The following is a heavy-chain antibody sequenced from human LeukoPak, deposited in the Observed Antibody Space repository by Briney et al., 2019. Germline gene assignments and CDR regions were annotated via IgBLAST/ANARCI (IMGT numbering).Heavy chain of an antibody. CDR3: ARGIVRITIFGVVINWFDP. V-gene: IGHV1-8*01. CDR2: MNPNSGNT. D-gene: IGHD3-3*01. CDR1: GYTFTSYD. J-gene: IGHJ5*02. Sequence: ASVKVSCKASGYTFTSYDINWVRQATRQGLEWMGWMNPNSGNTGYAQKFQGRVTMTRNTSISTAYMELSSLRSEDTAVYYCARGIVRITIFGVVINWFDPWGQGTLVTVSS.